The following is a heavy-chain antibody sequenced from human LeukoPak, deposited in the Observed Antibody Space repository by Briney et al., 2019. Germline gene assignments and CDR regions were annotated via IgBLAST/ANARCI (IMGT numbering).Heavy chain of an antibody. D-gene: IGHD2-2*01. CDR1: GNYW. Sequence: GSLRLSCAASGNYWMHWVRQAPGKGLVWVSHINSDGSWTSYADSVKGRFTISKDNAKNTVYLQMDNLRAEDTAVYYCVSFYETYWGRGTLVTVSS. CDR3: VSFYETY. J-gene: IGHJ4*02. V-gene: IGHV3-74*01. CDR2: INSDGSWT.